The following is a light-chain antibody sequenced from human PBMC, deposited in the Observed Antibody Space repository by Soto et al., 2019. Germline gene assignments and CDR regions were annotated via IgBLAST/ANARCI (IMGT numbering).Light chain of an antibody. CDR3: QQYNNWLRT. CDR2: AAS. V-gene: IGKV3-15*01. CDR1: QSVGSN. Sequence: EILMTQSPATLSVSPGERTTLACRASQSVGSNLAWYQQKPGQAPRLLIHAASTRASGVPARFSGSGSGTEFTLTISSLQSEDFAVYYCQQYNNWLRTFGHGTKVEIK. J-gene: IGKJ1*01.